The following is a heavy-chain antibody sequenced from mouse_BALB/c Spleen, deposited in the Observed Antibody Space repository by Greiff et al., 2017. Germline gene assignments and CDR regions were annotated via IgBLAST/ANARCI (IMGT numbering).Heavy chain of an antibody. Sequence: VQLQQSGAELVKPGASVKLSCTASGFNIKDTYMHWVKQRPEQGLEWIGRIDPANGNTKYDPKFQGKATITADTSSNTAYLQLSSLTSEDTAVYYCARRTGRRDYFDYWGQGTTLTVSS. CDR2: IDPANGNT. CDR1: GFNIKDTY. J-gene: IGHJ2*01. V-gene: IGHV14-3*02. CDR3: ARRTGRRDYFDY. D-gene: IGHD4-1*01.